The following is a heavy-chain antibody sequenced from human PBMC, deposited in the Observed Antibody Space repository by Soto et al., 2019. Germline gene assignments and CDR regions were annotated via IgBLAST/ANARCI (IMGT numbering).Heavy chain of an antibody. V-gene: IGHV2-5*02. J-gene: IGHJ4*02. D-gene: IGHD3-9*01. CDR1: GFSLSTSGVG. Sequence: KESGPTLVKPTQTLTLTCTFSGFSLSTSGVGVGWIRQPPGKALEWLALIYWDDDKRYSPSLKSRLTITKDTSKNQVVLTMTNMDPVDTATYYCAHPNYDILTGYYHFDYWGQGTLVTVSS. CDR3: AHPNYDILTGYYHFDY. CDR2: IYWDDDK.